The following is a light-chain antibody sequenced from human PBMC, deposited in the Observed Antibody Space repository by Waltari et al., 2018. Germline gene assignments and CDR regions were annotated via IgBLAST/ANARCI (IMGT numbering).Light chain of an antibody. CDR1: SGHSNYA. CDR3: XTWGTGIRV. J-gene: IGLJ3*02. CDR2: LNSDGTH. Sequence: QLVLTQSPSASASLGASVQLTCTLSSGHSNYAIAWHQQQPEKVPRYLMKLNSDGTHNKGDGXXXXFXGSSSGAERXXTISSLQSEDEADYYCXTWGTGIRVFGGGTKLTVL. V-gene: IGLV4-69*01.